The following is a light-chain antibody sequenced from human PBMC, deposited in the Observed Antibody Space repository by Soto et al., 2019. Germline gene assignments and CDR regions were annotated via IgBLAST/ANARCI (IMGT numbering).Light chain of an antibody. CDR2: DVS. CDR3: QQFNSYPIT. CDR1: QDIRGA. J-gene: IGKJ5*01. Sequence: AIQVTQSPSSLSASVGDRVTITCRTSQDIRGALAWYQQKPGKPPRLLIYDVSSLEGGVPSRFSGSGSGTEFTLTISSLQPEDFGTYLCQQFNSYPITFGHGTRLEIK. V-gene: IGKV1-13*02.